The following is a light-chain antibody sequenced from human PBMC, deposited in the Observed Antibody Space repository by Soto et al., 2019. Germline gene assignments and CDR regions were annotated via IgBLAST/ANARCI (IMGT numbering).Light chain of an antibody. CDR1: QSVSSY. CDR3: QQYVTSSPRT. J-gene: IGKJ1*01. Sequence: EIVLTQSPATLSLSPGERATLSCMASQSVSSYLAWYQQKPGQAPRLLMYGISRRATGIPDRFSGSGSGTDFTLTITRLEPEDFAVYYCQQYVTSSPRTFGQGTKVDIK. V-gene: IGKV3-20*01. CDR2: GIS.